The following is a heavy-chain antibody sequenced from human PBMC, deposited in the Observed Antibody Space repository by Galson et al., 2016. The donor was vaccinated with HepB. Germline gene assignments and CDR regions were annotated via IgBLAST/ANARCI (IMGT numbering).Heavy chain of an antibody. CDR1: GYSISSAYY. Sequence: SETLSLTCAVSGYSISSAYYWGWVRQPPGKGLEWIGNIFHSGSTYYNPSLKGRVAISLDTSKNQFSLKLISVTAADTAVYYCARAPYGMDVWGQGTTVTVSS. J-gene: IGHJ6*02. V-gene: IGHV4-38-2*01. CDR3: ARAPYGMDV. CDR2: IFHSGST.